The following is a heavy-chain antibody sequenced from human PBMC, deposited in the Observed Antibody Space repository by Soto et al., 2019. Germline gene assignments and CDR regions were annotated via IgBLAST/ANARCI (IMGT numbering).Heavy chain of an antibody. J-gene: IGHJ6*02. CDR3: ARGSGIAVAGTYYYYGMDV. CDR2: IYYSGST. V-gene: IGHV4-39*01. CDR1: GGSISSSSYY. D-gene: IGHD6-19*01. Sequence: QLQLQESGPGLVKPSETLSLTCTVSGGSISSSSYYWGWIRQPPGKGLEWIGSIYYSGSTYYNPSLKSRVTISVDTSKNQFSLKLSSVTAADTAVYYCARGSGIAVAGTYYYYGMDVWGQGTTVTVSS.